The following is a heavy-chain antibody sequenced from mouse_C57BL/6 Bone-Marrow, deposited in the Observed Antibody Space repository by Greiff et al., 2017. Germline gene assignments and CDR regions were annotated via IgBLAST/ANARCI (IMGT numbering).Heavy chain of an antibody. V-gene: IGHV5-6*02. J-gene: IGHJ4*01. CDR2: ISSGGSYT. CDR1: GFTFSSYG. D-gene: IGHD1-1*01. CDR3: AIYYGSSYDYAMDY. Sequence: DVMLVESGGDLVKPGGSLKLSCAASGFTFSSYGMSWVRQTPDKRLEWVATISSGGSYTYYPDSVKGRFTISRDNAKNTLYLQMSSLKSEDTAMYYCAIYYGSSYDYAMDYWGQGTSVTVSS.